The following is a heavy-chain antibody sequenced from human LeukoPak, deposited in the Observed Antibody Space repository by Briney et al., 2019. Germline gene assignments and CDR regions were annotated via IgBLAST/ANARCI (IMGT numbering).Heavy chain of an antibody. CDR2: IYSSGST. V-gene: IGHV4-39*01. CDR3: ARHFSSYYYYMDV. J-gene: IGHJ6*03. D-gene: IGHD3-3*02. CDR1: GVSISSTFYC. Sequence: PSETLSLTCTVSGVSISSTFYCWGWLRQPPGKGLEWIGSIYSSGSTYYNPSLKSRVTISVDTSKNQFSLKLSSVTAADTAVYYCARHFSSYYYYMDVWGKGTTVTVSS.